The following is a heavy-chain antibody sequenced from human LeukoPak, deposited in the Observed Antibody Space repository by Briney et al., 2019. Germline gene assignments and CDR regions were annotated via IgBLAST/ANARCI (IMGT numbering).Heavy chain of an antibody. V-gene: IGHV1-69*04. CDR1: GGTFSSYA. Sequence: ASVKVSCKASGGTFSSYAISWVRQAPGQGLEWMGRIIPILGIANYAQKFQGRVTMTRDTSISTAYMELSRLRSDDTAVYYCAREGGYERDFDYWGQGTLATVSS. CDR2: IIPILGIA. CDR3: AREGGYERDFDY. D-gene: IGHD5-12*01. J-gene: IGHJ4*02.